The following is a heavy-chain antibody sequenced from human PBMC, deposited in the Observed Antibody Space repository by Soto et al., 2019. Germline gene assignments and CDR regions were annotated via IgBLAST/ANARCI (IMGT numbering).Heavy chain of an antibody. V-gene: IGHV4-4*02. CDR2: IYRTGST. CDR3: ASRDPGTSVDY. D-gene: IGHD1-7*01. CDR1: GGSFTSNNW. Sequence: SETLSLTCAVSGGSFTSNNWWTWVRQPPGQGLEWIGEIYRTGSTNDNPSLKSRVTISLDKSENQFSLKVASLTAADTAVYYCASRDPGTSVDYWGQGTLVTVSS. J-gene: IGHJ4*02.